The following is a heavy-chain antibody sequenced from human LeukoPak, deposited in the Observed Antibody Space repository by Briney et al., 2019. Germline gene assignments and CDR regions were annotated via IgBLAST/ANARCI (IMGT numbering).Heavy chain of an antibody. Sequence: LRLSCAPSGFTFSSYSTRCVRHAPGKGLEWIGEINHSGSTNYNPSLKSRVTISVDTSKNQFSLKLSSVTAADTAVYYCARVRVRKTGTTRRYYYYGMDVWGQGTTVTVSS. D-gene: IGHD1-1*01. CDR3: ARVRVRKTGTTRRYYYYGMDV. CDR2: INHSGST. J-gene: IGHJ6*02. V-gene: IGHV4-34*01. CDR1: GFTFSSYS.